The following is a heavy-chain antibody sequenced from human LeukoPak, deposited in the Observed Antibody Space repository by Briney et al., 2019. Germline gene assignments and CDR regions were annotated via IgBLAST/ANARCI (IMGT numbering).Heavy chain of an antibody. CDR3: ARGGSYYPFDY. Sequence: SVKVSCKASGGTFSSYAISWVRQAPGQGLEWMGGNIPIFVSANYAQKFQGRVTITTDESTSTAYMELSSLRSEDTAVYYCARGGSYYPFDYWGQGTLVTVSS. J-gene: IGHJ4*02. V-gene: IGHV1-69*05. CDR1: GGTFSSYA. D-gene: IGHD1-26*01. CDR2: NIPIFVSA.